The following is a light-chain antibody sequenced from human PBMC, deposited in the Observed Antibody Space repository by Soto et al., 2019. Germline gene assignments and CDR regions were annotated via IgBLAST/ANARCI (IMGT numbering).Light chain of an antibody. CDR3: QQYGSLPYT. Sequence: EIVLTQSPGTLSLSPGKRATLSCRASQSLSTTDLVWYQHKSGQPPRLVIHGTFTTASGTPNRFSGDGSGTDFTLTISRLEPDHSAVYYCQQYGSLPYTFGRGTRLEI. V-gene: IGKV3-20*01. CDR2: GTF. J-gene: IGKJ5*01. CDR1: QSLSTTD.